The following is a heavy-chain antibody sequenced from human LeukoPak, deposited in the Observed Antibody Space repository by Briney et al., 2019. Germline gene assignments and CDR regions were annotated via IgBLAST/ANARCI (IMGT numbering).Heavy chain of an antibody. J-gene: IGHJ4*02. CDR1: VYTLTELS. V-gene: IGHV1-24*01. CDR3: ATSIAAAGYDY. CDR2: FDPEDGET. Sequence: GASVNVSCKVSVYTLTELSMHWVRQAPGKGLAWMGGFDPEDGETIYAQTFQGRVTMTEDTSTDTAYMELSSLRSEDTAVYYCATSIAAAGYDYWGQGTLVTVSS. D-gene: IGHD6-13*01.